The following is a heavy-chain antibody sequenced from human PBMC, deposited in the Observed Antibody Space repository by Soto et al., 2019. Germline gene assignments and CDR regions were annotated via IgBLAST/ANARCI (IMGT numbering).Heavy chain of an antibody. CDR1: GFTFSSYG. CDR2: IWYDGSNT. D-gene: IGHD3-9*01. Sequence: QVQLVESGGGVVQPGRSLRLSCAASGFTFSSYGMHWVRQAPGKGLEWVAVIWYDGSNTYYADSVKGRFTISRDNSKNTLYLQMNSLRAEDTAVYPCARDRGDIVTGYRSGMDVWGQGTTVTVSS. CDR3: ARDRGDIVTGYRSGMDV. V-gene: IGHV3-33*01. J-gene: IGHJ6*02.